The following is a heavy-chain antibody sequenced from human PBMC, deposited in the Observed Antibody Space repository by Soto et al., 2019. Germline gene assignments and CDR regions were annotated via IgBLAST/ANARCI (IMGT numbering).Heavy chain of an antibody. J-gene: IGHJ4*02. V-gene: IGHV3-33*01. Sequence: GGSLRLSCAASGFTFSSYGMHWVRQAPGKGLEWVAVIWYDGSNKYYADSVKGRFAISRDNSKNTLYLQMNSLRAEDTAVYYCARDRYSYGPYFDYWGQGTLVTVSS. CDR1: GFTFSSYG. CDR3: ARDRYSYGPYFDY. CDR2: IWYDGSNK. D-gene: IGHD5-18*01.